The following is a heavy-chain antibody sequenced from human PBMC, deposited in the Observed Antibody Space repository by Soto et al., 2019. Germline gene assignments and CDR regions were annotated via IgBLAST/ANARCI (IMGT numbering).Heavy chain of an antibody. CDR2: FNPNSGGT. CDR1: GYTFTGYY. CDR3: ARASDSSGWYSHDAFDI. V-gene: IGHV1-2*04. D-gene: IGHD6-19*01. J-gene: IGHJ3*02. Sequence: ASVKVSCKASGYTFTGYYMHWVRQAPGQGLEWMGLFNPNSGGTNYALKFQGWVTMTRDTSISTAYMELSRLRSDDTSVYYCARASDSSGWYSHDAFDIWGQGTMVTVSS.